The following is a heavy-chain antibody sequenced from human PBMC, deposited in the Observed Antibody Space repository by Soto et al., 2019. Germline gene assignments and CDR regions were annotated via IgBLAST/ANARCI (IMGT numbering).Heavy chain of an antibody. CDR3: ARLNYYDTIGYFDY. CDR1: GYTSTSYH. Sequence: ASVKVSCNASGYTSTSYHMHWVRQAPGQGLEWMGIINPSGGGTSYEQSFQDRVTMTRDTSTSTVYMELSSLRSEDTAVYYCARLNYYDTIGYFDYWGKGTLVTVSS. CDR2: INPSGGGT. J-gene: IGHJ4*02. D-gene: IGHD3-22*01. V-gene: IGHV1-46*03.